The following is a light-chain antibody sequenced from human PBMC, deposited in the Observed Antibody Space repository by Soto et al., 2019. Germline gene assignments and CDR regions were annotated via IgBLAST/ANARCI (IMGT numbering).Light chain of an antibody. J-gene: IGLJ2*01. CDR3: SSYTTSSTPV. CDR1: SSDVGAYNY. CDR2: DVS. Sequence: QSVLTQPASVSGSPGQSITISCSGTSSDVGAYNYVSWYQHHPGKAPKLIIFDVSIRPSGVSSRFSGSKSGNTASLTISWLQAEDEADYYCSSYTTSSTPVFGGGTKLTVL. V-gene: IGLV2-14*03.